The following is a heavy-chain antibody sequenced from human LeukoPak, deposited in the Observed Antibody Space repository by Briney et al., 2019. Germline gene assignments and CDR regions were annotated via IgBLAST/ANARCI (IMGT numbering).Heavy chain of an antibody. J-gene: IGHJ4*02. Sequence: GESLKIYCKGSGYRFTNYWVAWVRQIPGKGLEWMGIVYPGDSDTRYSPSFQGQVTISADKSINTAYLHWSSLKASDTAMYYCVRVYYDSSGYYHYFDYWGQGTLVTVSS. CDR3: VRVYYDSSGYYHYFDY. D-gene: IGHD3-22*01. V-gene: IGHV5-51*01. CDR1: GYRFTNYW. CDR2: VYPGDSDT.